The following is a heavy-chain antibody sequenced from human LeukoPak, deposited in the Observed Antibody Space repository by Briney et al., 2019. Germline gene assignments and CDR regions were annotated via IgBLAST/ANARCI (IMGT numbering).Heavy chain of an antibody. V-gene: IGHV3-11*01. CDR2: ISSSSGSTI. J-gene: IGHJ3*02. CDR1: GFTFSDYF. D-gene: IGHD2/OR15-2a*01. CDR3: ARPFHDAFDI. Sequence: GGSLRLSCAASGFTFSDYFMSWIRQAPGKGLEWVSYISSSSGSTINYADSVKGRFTISRDNAKNSLYLQMNSLRAEDTAVYYCARPFHDAFDIWGQGTMVTVSS.